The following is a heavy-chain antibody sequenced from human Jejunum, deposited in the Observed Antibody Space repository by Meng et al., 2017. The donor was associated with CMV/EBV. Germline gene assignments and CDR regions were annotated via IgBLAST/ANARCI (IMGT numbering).Heavy chain of an antibody. CDR1: GYTFTNYG. Sequence: QGQLVQFGDGGKKPGASVKASCKASGYTFTNYGITWVRQAPGQGLEWMGWINAYNGDTNYAQTLQGRVTMTTDTSTSTAYMELRSLRSDDTAVYYCARVEVGITSGDYWGQGTLVTVSS. CDR3: ARVEVGITSGDY. J-gene: IGHJ4*02. D-gene: IGHD1-26*01. CDR2: INAYNGDT. V-gene: IGHV1-18*01.